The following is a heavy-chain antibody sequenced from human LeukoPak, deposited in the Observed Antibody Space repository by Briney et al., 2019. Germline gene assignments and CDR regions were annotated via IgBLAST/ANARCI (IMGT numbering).Heavy chain of an antibody. CDR3: AKDPCSGGSCYYFDY. CDR1: GFTFSSYA. D-gene: IGHD2-15*01. Sequence: GGSLRLSCAASGFTFSSYAMSWVRQAPGKGLEWVSAISGSGGSTYYADSVKGRFTISRDNSKNTLYLQTNSLRAEDTAVYYCAKDPCSGGSCYYFDYWGQGTLVTVSS. J-gene: IGHJ4*02. V-gene: IGHV3-23*01. CDR2: ISGSGGST.